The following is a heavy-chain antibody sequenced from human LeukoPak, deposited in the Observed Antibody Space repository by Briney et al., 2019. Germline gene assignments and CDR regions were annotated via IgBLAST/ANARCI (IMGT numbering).Heavy chain of an antibody. CDR1: GYTFTGYY. V-gene: IGHV1-2*02. Sequence: ASVKVSCKASGYTFTGYYMHWVRQAPGQGLEWMGWINPNSGGTNYAQKFQGRVTMTRDTSISTAYMELSRLRSDDTAVYYCARDPEPTYYYCYMDVWGKGTTVTVSS. J-gene: IGHJ6*03. CDR2: INPNSGGT. CDR3: ARDPEPTYYYCYMDV.